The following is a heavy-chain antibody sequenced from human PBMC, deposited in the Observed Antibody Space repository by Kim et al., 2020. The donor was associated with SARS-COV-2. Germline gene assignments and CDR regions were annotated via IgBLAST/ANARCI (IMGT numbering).Heavy chain of an antibody. Sequence: ASVKVSCKASGYTFSNYYVHWVRQAPGQGLEWIGIITWMGLINPGEGGTTYVQYARNFQGRVTMTADTSTRTVTMELSSLRSDDTAVYYCATEARETYFFDYWGQGTLVTVSS. D-gene: IGHD2-21*01. CDR3: ATEARETYFFDY. J-gene: IGHJ4*02. V-gene: IGHV1-46*01. CDR1: GYTFSNYY. CDR2: ITWMGLINPGEGGT.